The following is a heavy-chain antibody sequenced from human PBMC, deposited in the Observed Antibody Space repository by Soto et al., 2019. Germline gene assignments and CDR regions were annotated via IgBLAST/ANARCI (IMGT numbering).Heavy chain of an antibody. V-gene: IGHV3-7*01. CDR3: AREYCSGGSCYSGY. CDR2: IKQDGSEK. D-gene: IGHD2-15*01. J-gene: IGHJ4*02. Sequence: PGGSLRLSCAASGFTFSSYWMSWVRQAPGKGLEWVANIKQDGSEKYYVDSVKGRFTISRDNAKNSLYLQMNSLRAEDTAVYYCAREYCSGGSCYSGYWGQGTLVTVSS. CDR1: GFTFSSYW.